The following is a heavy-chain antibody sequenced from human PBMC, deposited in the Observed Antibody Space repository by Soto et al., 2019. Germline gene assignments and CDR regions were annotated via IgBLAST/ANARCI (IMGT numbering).Heavy chain of an antibody. V-gene: IGHV3-23*01. CDR1: GFTFSNYA. Sequence: GGSLRLSCAASGFTFSNYAMSWLRQAPGKGLEWVSISGSGGNTYYADSVKGRFTISRDNSKNTLYLQMNNLRAEDTAVYYCAKDQGSTLYYFDYWGQGTLVTVSS. D-gene: IGHD2-2*01. CDR3: AKDQGSTLYYFDY. J-gene: IGHJ4*02. CDR2: ISGSGGNT.